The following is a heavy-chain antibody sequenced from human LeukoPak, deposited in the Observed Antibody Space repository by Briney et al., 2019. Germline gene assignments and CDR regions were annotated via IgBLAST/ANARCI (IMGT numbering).Heavy chain of an antibody. D-gene: IGHD5-18*01. J-gene: IGHJ4*02. CDR1: GGTFSSYA. V-gene: IGHV1-69*05. CDR2: IIPIFGTA. CDR3: ARAPPVMYSYGWYFDY. Sequence: XVKVSCKASGGTFSSYAISWVRQAPGQGLEWMGRIIPIFGTANYAQKFQGRVTITTDESTSTAYMELSSLRSEDTAVYYCARAPPVMYSYGWYFDYWGQGTLVTVSS.